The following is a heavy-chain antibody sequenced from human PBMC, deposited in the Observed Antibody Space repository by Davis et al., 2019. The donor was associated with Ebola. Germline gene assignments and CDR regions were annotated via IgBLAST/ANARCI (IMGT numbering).Heavy chain of an antibody. CDR1: GGSLSGYY. J-gene: IGHJ4*02. CDR3: ASFMTYNYDGIIYSSPYYFDY. CDR2: VNHKGYP. Sequence: SETLSLTCGVYGGSLSGYYWNWIRQTPGKGLEWIGEVNHKGYPVYNASLKSRVTISIDTARNQVSLRLNAVSAADTAVYYCASFMTYNYDGIIYSSPYYFDYWGQGTLVTVSS. D-gene: IGHD3-22*01. V-gene: IGHV4-34*01.